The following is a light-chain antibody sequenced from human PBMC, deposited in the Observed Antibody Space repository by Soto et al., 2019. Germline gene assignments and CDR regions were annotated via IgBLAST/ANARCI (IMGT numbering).Light chain of an antibody. CDR3: QQRSNWPPIT. V-gene: IGKV3-11*01. CDR2: DAS. J-gene: IGKJ5*01. CDR1: QSVGLY. Sequence: EIVLTQSPATLSLSPGERATLSCRVSQSVGLYLDWYQQKPGQAPGLLIYDASNRATDIPARFSGSGSGTDFTLTISSLEPEDFAVYYCQQRSNWPPITFGQGTRL.